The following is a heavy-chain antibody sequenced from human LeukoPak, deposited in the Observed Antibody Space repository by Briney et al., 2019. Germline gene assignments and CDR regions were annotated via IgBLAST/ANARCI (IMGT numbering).Heavy chain of an antibody. CDR1: GGTFSSYA. D-gene: IGHD2-15*01. J-gene: IGHJ4*02. CDR3: AREDCSGGSCTTRGGFDY. CDR2: FIPIFGTA. Sequence: SVKVSCKASGGTFSSYAISWVRQAPGQGLEWMGRFIPIFGTANYAQKFQGRVTITTDESTSTAYMELSSLRSEDTAVYYCAREDCSGGSCTTRGGFDYWGQGTLVTVSS. V-gene: IGHV1-69*05.